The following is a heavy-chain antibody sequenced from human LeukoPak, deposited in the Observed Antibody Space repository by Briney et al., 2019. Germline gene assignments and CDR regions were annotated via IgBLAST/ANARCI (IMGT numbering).Heavy chain of an antibody. CDR3: ARFDPNSGSYKDFDY. V-gene: IGHV3-7*01. CDR1: GFTFSSYW. CDR2: IKQDGSEK. D-gene: IGHD1-26*01. J-gene: IGHJ4*02. Sequence: PGGSLRLSCAASGFTFSSYWMSWVRQATGKGLEWVANIKQDGSEKSYVDSVKGRFTISRDNAKNSLYLQMSSLRAEDTAVYYCARFDPNSGSYKDFDYWGQGTLVTVSS.